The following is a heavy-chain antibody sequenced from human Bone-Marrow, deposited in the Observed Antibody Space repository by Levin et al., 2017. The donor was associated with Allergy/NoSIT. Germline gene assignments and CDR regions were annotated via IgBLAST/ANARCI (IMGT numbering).Heavy chain of an antibody. D-gene: IGHD3-3*01. CDR1: GYTFTSYG. Sequence: ASVKVSCKASGYTFTSYGISWVRQAPGQGLEWMGWISAYNGDRNYGQKVQGRVTMTTDRSTSTAYMELRSLRSDDTAVYYCAGWSVISGVLGRSPDFHDFSKYYGMDVLGQGTTVTVSS. J-gene: IGHJ6*02. CDR3: AGWSVISGVLGRSPDFHDFSKYYGMDV. CDR2: ISAYNGDR. V-gene: IGHV1-18*01.